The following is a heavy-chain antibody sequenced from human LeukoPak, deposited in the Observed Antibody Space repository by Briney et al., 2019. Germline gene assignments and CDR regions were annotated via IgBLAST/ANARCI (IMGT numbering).Heavy chain of an antibody. CDR1: GFTFSDYY. Sequence: GGSLRLSCAASGFTFSDYYMSWVRQAPGKGLEWVGRIKSKTDGGTTDYAAPVKGRFTISRDDSKNTLYLQMNSLKTEDTAVYYCTTAGSGSPYDYWGRGTLVTVSS. V-gene: IGHV3-15*01. D-gene: IGHD3-10*01. CDR3: TTAGSGSPYDY. J-gene: IGHJ4*02. CDR2: IKSKTDGGTT.